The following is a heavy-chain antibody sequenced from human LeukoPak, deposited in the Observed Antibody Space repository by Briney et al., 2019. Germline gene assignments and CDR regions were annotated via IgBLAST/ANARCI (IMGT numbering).Heavy chain of an antibody. V-gene: IGHV1-69*01. J-gene: IGHJ4*02. D-gene: IGHD5-18*01. CDR3: ARAYSYIFDY. CDR1: GGTFTSYA. CDR2: IIPIFGTA. Sequence: AASVKVSCKASGGTFTSYAISWVRQAPGQGLEWMGGIIPIFGTANYAQKFQGRVTITADESTSTAYMELSSLRSEDTAVYYCARAYSYIFDYWGQGTLVTVSS.